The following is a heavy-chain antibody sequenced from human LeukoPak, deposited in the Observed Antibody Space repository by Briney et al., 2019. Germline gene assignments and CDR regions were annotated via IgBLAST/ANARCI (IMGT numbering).Heavy chain of an antibody. D-gene: IGHD1-26*01. CDR3: ARDGGNSGSYSENPNFDY. J-gene: IGHJ4*02. V-gene: IGHV3-23*01. CDR1: GFTVSSYA. Sequence: PGGSLRLSCAASGFTVSSYAMSWVRQAPGKGLEWVSAISGSGGSTYYADSVKGRFTISRANSKNTLYLQLKDLRADETAVYYCARDGGNSGSYSENPNFDYWGKETLVTVSS. CDR2: ISGSGGST.